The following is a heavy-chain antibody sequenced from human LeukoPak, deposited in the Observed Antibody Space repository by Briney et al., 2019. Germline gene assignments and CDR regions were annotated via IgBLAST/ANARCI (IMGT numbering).Heavy chain of an antibody. V-gene: IGHV1-2*02. CDR2: IKPNSGGT. CDR1: GYTFTGYY. Sequence: ASVKVSCKASGYTFTGYYMRWVRQAPGQGLEWMGWIKPNSGGTNSAQKFQGRVTMTRDTSISTAYMELSGLRSDDTAVYYCASVYDTSGYYFGYWGQGTLVTVSS. D-gene: IGHD3-22*01. J-gene: IGHJ4*02. CDR3: ASVYDTSGYYFGY.